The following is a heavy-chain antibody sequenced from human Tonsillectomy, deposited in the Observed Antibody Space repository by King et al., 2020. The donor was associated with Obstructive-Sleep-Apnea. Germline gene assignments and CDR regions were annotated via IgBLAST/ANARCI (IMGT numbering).Heavy chain of an antibody. Sequence: VQLVQSGAEVKKPGASVKVSCKASGYTFTGYYMHWVRQAPGQGLEWMGWINPNSGGTNYAQKFQGWVTMTRDTSISTAYMELSRLRSDDTAVYYCARAPAGVNNWFDPWGQGTLVTVSS. CDR2: INPNSGGT. V-gene: IGHV1-2*04. CDR1: GYTFTGYY. D-gene: IGHD6-19*01. CDR3: ARAPAGVNNWFDP. J-gene: IGHJ5*02.